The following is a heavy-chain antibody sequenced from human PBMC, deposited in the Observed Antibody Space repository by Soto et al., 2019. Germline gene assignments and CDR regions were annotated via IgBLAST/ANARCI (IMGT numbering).Heavy chain of an antibody. Sequence: PGGSLRLSCAASGFTFSSYAMSWVRQAPGTGLEWVSAISGSGGSTYYADSVKGRFTISRDNSKNTLYLQMNSLRAEDTAVYYCAKDLGYCSSTSCYWDYWGQGTLVTVSS. V-gene: IGHV3-23*01. CDR2: ISGSGGST. D-gene: IGHD2-2*01. CDR1: GFTFSSYA. J-gene: IGHJ4*02. CDR3: AKDLGYCSSTSCYWDY.